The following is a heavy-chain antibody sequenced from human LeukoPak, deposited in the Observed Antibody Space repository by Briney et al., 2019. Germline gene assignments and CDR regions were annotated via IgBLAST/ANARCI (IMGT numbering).Heavy chain of an antibody. V-gene: IGHV4-59*12. CDR1: GGSISSYY. Sequence: SETLSLTCTVSGGSISSYYWSWIRQPPGKGLEWIGYIYYSGSTNSNPSPKSRVTISVDTSKNQFSLKLSSVTAADTAVYYCAREAITMIVVVITNWFDPWGQGTLVTVSS. CDR3: AREAITMIVVVITNWFDP. J-gene: IGHJ5*02. D-gene: IGHD3-22*01. CDR2: IYYSGST.